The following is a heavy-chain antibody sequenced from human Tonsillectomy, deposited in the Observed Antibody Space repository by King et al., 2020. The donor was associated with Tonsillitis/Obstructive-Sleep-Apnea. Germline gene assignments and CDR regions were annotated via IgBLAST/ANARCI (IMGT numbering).Heavy chain of an antibody. J-gene: IGHJ4*02. CDR1: GFTFSTYS. CDR3: ARALIGHCSSTSCYLPFDF. Sequence: HVQLVESGGGVVQPGRSLRLSCAASGFTFSTYSMHWVRQAPGKGLEWVAVISYLGSNIYYADSVKGRFTISRDNSKNTLYLQMNSLRAEDAAVYYCARALIGHCSSTSCYLPFDFWGQGTLVTVSS. V-gene: IGHV3-30*01. CDR2: ISYLGSNI. D-gene: IGHD2-2*03.